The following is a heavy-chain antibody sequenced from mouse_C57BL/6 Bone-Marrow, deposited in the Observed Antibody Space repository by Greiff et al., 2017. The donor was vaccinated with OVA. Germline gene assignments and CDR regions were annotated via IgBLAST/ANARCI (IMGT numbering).Heavy chain of an antibody. D-gene: IGHD2-1*01. J-gene: IGHJ1*03. Sequence: QVQLQQSGPGLVAPSQSLSITCTVSGFSLTSYAISWVRQPPGKGLEWLGVIWTGGGTNYNSALKSRLSISKDNSKSQVFLKMNSLQTDDTARYYCARKRVYGNYVRYWYFDVWGTGTTVTVSS. CDR1: GFSLTSYA. V-gene: IGHV2-9-1*01. CDR3: ARKRVYGNYVRYWYFDV. CDR2: IWTGGGT.